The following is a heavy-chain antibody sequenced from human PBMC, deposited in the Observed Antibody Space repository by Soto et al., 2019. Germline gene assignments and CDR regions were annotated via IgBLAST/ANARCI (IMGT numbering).Heavy chain of an antibody. CDR1: GYTFTSYG. CDR3: ATSDILTGYYLYFDY. V-gene: IGHV1-18*04. Sequence: ASVKVSCKASGYTFTSYGISWVRQAPGQGLEWMGWISAYNGNTNYAQKLQGRVTMTTDTSTSTAYMELRSLRSDDTAVYYCATSDILTGYYLYFDYWGPGTLVTVSS. CDR2: ISAYNGNT. J-gene: IGHJ4*02. D-gene: IGHD3-9*01.